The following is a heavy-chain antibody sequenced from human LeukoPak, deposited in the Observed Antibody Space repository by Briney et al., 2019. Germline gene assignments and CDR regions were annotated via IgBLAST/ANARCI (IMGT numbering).Heavy chain of an antibody. CDR2: IYYSGST. Sequence: PSETLSLTCTVSGGSISSYYWSWIRQPPGKGLEWIGYIYYSGSTNYNPSLKSRVTISVDTSKNQLSLKLSSVTAADTAVYYCVRHWETSGWYVDYWGQGTLVTVSS. D-gene: IGHD6-25*01. CDR1: GGSISSYY. CDR3: VRHWETSGWYVDY. V-gene: IGHV4-59*08. J-gene: IGHJ4*02.